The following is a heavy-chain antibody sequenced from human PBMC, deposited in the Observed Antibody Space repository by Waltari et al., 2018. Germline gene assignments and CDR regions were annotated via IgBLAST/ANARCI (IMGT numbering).Heavy chain of an antibody. D-gene: IGHD5-18*01. CDR1: GYTFTSYY. J-gene: IGHJ4*02. CDR3: ARGEERGYSYGYCFDY. V-gene: IGHV1-46*01. Sequence: QVQLVQSGAEVKKPGASVKVSCKASGYTFTSYYMHWVRQAPGQGLEWMGIINPSGGSTSSAQKFQGRVTMTRDTSTSTVYMELSSLRAEDTAVYYCARGEERGYSYGYCFDYWGQGTLVTVSS. CDR2: INPSGGST.